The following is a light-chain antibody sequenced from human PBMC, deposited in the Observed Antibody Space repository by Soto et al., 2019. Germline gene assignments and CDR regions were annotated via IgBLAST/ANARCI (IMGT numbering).Light chain of an antibody. CDR3: QAWDSSTVL. CDR2: KEN. Sequence: SYELTQPPSVSVSPGRTASITCSGDNLGKKYVSWYQQKPGQAPVVAISKENKRPSGIPERISGSNSGNTATLANGGTQAGDEADYYCQAWDSSTVLFGGGTKLTVL. CDR1: NLGKKY. J-gene: IGLJ2*01. V-gene: IGLV3-1*01.